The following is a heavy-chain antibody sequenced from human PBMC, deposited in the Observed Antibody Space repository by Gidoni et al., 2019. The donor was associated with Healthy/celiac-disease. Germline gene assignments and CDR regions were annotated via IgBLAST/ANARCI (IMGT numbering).Heavy chain of an antibody. CDR2: INPSGGST. V-gene: IGHV1-46*01. CDR3: ARDRSVDAFDI. Sequence: QVQLVQSGAEVKKPWASVQGSCEAPGYTFTSYYMHWVRQTPGQRLEWMGIINPSGGSTSYAKKFQGRVTMTRDTSTSTVYMELSSLRSEDTAVYYCARDRSVDAFDIWGQGTMVTVSS. J-gene: IGHJ3*02. CDR1: GYTFTSYY.